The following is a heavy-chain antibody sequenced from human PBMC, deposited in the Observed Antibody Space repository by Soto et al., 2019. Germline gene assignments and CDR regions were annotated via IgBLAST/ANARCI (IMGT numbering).Heavy chain of an antibody. V-gene: IGHV4-39*01. CDR1: GGSISSSSYY. CDR3: AETYYYGSGSPIQFDY. CDR2: IYYSGST. D-gene: IGHD3-10*01. J-gene: IGHJ4*02. Sequence: QLQLQESGPGLVKPSETLSLTCTVSGGSISSSSYYWGWIRQPPGKGLEWIGSIYYSGSTYYNPSLKSRVTISVDTSKNQFYLKLSSVTAADTAVYYCAETYYYGSGSPIQFDYWGQGTLVTVSS.